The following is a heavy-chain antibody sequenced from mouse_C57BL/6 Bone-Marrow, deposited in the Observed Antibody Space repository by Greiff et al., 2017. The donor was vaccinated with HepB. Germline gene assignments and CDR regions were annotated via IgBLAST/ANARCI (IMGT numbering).Heavy chain of an antibody. D-gene: IGHD1-1*01. CDR1: GFTFSSYG. CDR2: ISSGGSYT. J-gene: IGHJ4*01. CDR3: ARHEDYGSRRGYAMDY. Sequence: EVQVVESGGDLVKPGGSLKLSCAASGFTFSSYGMSWVRQTPDKRLEWVATISSGGSYTYYPDSVKGRFTISRDNAKNTLYLQMSSLKSEDTAMYYCARHEDYGSRRGYAMDYWGQGTSVTVSS. V-gene: IGHV5-6*01.